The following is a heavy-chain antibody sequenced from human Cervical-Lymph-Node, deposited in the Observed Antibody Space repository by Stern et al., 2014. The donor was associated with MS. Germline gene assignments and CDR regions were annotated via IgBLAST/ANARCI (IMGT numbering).Heavy chain of an antibody. D-gene: IGHD3-3*01. J-gene: IGHJ6*02. V-gene: IGHV4-61*02. CDR1: GDSISNGTYY. CDR3: ARNRVVKGGMNV. Sequence: QLQLQESGPRLVKSSQTLSLTCSVSGDSISNGTYYWSWIRQPAGKGLEWIGRMYIRGTTNYNPSLESRVTISVDTSKNQFPLKLTSVTAADTAVYYCARNRVVKGGMNVWGQGTTVTVSS. CDR2: MYIRGTT.